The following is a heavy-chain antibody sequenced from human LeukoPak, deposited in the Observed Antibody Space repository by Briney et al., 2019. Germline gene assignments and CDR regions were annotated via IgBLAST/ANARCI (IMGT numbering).Heavy chain of an antibody. CDR1: GFTFSSYG. V-gene: IGHV3-30*02. CDR3: AKVLWFGELLPEYDY. J-gene: IGHJ4*02. CDR2: IRYDGSNK. D-gene: IGHD3-10*01. Sequence: GGSLRLSCAASGFTFSSYGMHWVRQAPGKGLEWVAFIRYDGSNKYYADSVKGRFTISRDNSKNTLYLQMNSLRAEDTAVYYCAKVLWFGELLPEYDYWGQGTLVTVSS.